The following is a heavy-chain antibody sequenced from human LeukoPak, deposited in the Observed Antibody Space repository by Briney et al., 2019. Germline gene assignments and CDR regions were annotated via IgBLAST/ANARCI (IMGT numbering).Heavy chain of an antibody. V-gene: IGHV3-21*01. CDR3: ARPLDSSNNYFDY. J-gene: IGHJ4*02. Sequence: GGSLRLSCAASGFTFSRNAVNWVRQAPGKGLEWVSFISSSSSYMSYADSVKGRFTISRDNAKNSLYLQMNSLRAEDTAVYYCARPLDSSNNYFDYWGQGTLVTVSA. CDR1: GFTFSRNA. CDR2: ISSSSSYM. D-gene: IGHD6-13*01.